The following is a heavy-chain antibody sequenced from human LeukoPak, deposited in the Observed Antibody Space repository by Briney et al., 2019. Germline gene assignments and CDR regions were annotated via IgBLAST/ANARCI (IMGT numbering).Heavy chain of an antibody. V-gene: IGHV4-34*01. CDR2: INHSGST. J-gene: IGHJ4*02. CDR3: ARGQVSDY. Sequence: PSETLSLTCAVYGGPFSGYYWSWIRQPPGKGLEWIGEINHSGSTNYNPSLKSRVTISVDTSKNQFSLKLSSVTAADTAVYYCARGQVSDYWGQGTLVTVSS. CDR1: GGPFSGYY.